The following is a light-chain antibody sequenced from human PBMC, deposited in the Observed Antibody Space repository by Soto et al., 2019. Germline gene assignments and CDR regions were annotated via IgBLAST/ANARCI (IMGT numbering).Light chain of an antibody. J-gene: IGLJ2*01. Sequence: QSALTQPPSASGSPGQSVTISCTGTSSDVGRYNYVSWYQQNPGKAPKLMIYEVTTRPSGVPDRFSGSKSGNTASLTVSGLQAEDEADYYCSSYAGNNNLIFGGGTKLTVL. V-gene: IGLV2-8*01. CDR1: SSDVGRYNY. CDR3: SSYAGNNNLI. CDR2: EVT.